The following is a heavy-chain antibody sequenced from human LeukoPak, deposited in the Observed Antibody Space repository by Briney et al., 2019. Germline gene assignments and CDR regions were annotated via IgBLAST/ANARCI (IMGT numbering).Heavy chain of an antibody. J-gene: IGHJ4*02. CDR3: ARSPPQNFDILTGYFAD. CDR1: GGTFSSYT. Sequence: GAPVKVSCKASGGTFSSYTISWVRQAPGQGLEWMGGIIHIFGTANHAQKFQGRVTITADESTSTAYMELSSLRSEDTAAYYCARSPPQNFDILTGYFADWGQGTLVTVSS. CDR2: IIHIFGTA. D-gene: IGHD3-9*01. V-gene: IGHV1-69*13.